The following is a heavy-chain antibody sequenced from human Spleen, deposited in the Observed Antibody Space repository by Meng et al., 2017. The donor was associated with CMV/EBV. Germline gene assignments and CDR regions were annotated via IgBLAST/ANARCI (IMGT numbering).Heavy chain of an antibody. CDR2: ISWNSGSI. CDR1: GFTFSGSW. Sequence: SLKISCATSGFTFSGSWMSWVRQAPGKGLEWVSGISWNSGSIQYAASVKGRFTISRDNAKNSLYLQMNSLRPEDTALYYCAKATIYDFWSGHSFWDSWGQGTLVTVSS. CDR3: AKATIYDFWSGHSFWDS. D-gene: IGHD3-3*01. V-gene: IGHV3-9*01. J-gene: IGHJ4*02.